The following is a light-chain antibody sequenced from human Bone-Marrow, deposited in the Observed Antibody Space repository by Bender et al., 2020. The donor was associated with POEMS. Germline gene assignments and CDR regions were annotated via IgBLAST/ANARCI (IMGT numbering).Light chain of an antibody. Sequence: QSALTQPASVSGSPGQSITISCTGTSSDVGSYNLVSWYQQHPGKAPKLMIYEGSKRPSGVSNRFSGSKSGNTASLTVSGLQAEDEADYYCSSYAGSNNFRVFGGGTKLTVL. J-gene: IGLJ3*02. CDR3: SSYAGSNNFRV. CDR2: EGS. V-gene: IGLV2-14*02. CDR1: SSDVGSYNL.